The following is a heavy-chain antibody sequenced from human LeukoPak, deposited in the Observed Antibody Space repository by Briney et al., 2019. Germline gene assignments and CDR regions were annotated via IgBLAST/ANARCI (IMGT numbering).Heavy chain of an antibody. D-gene: IGHD4-17*01. V-gene: IGHV3-21*01. CDR3: VKDPGDYRVRYYFNY. CDR2: ISGSSTYI. Sequence: PGGSLRLSCAASGFTFSTYSMNWVRQAPGKGLEWVSSISGSSTYIYYADSVKGRFTISRDNSKNTLYLQMNSLRAEDTAVYYCVKDPGDYRVRYYFNYWGQGTLVTVSS. J-gene: IGHJ4*02. CDR1: GFTFSTYS.